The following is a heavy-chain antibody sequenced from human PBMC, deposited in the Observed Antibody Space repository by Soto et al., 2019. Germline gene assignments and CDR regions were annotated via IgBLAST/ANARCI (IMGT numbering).Heavy chain of an antibody. CDR2: ISADNGNT. CDR1: GYTFTSYG. J-gene: IGHJ4*02. D-gene: IGHD6-25*01. CDR3: ARPFGSSGPFDY. Sequence: ASVKVSCKASGYTFTSYGISWVRQAPGQGPEWMGWISADNGNTNYAQKFQGRVTMTTDTSTSTAYMELRSLRSDDTAVYYCARPFGSSGPFDYWGQGTLVTVSS. V-gene: IGHV1-18*01.